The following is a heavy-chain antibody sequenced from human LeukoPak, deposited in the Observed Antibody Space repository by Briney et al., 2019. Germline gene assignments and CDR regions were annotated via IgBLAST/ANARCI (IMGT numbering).Heavy chain of an antibody. J-gene: IGHJ4*02. V-gene: IGHV3-7*05. CDR1: GFRFSNYW. Sequence: PGGSLRLSCAASGFRFSNYWMSWVRQAPGKGLEWVANINQDGSVKSSVGSVKGRFTISRDNAKNSLYLQMNSLRVEDTAVYYCARGMFYYGSGSDTGDYWGQGTLVTVSS. CDR2: INQDGSVK. CDR3: ARGMFYYGSGSDTGDY. D-gene: IGHD3-10*01.